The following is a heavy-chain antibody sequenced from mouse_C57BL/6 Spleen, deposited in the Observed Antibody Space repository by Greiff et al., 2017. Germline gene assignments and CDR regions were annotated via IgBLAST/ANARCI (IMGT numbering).Heavy chain of an antibody. V-gene: IGHV1-64*01. CDR2: IHPNSGST. Sequence: QVQLKQPGAELVKPGASVKLSCKASGYTFTSYWMHWVKQRPGQGLEWIGMIHPNSGSTNYNEKFKSKATLTVDKSSSTAYMQLSSLTSEDSAVYYCAITTVDYFDYWGQGTTLTVSS. J-gene: IGHJ2*01. CDR1: GYTFTSYW. CDR3: AITTVDYFDY. D-gene: IGHD1-1*01.